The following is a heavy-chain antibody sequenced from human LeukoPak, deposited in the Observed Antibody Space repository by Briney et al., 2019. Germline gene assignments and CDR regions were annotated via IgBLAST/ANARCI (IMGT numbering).Heavy chain of an antibody. V-gene: IGHV1-2*02. CDR1: GYTFTGYY. D-gene: IGHD3-16*02. Sequence: ASVKVSCKASGYTFTGYYMHWVRQAPGQGLEWMGWINPNSGGTNYAQKFHGRVTMTGDTSISTAYMELSRLRSDDTAVYYCARGEITSGGVIVVFDYWGQGTLVTVSS. J-gene: IGHJ4*02. CDR3: ARGEITSGGVIVVFDY. CDR2: INPNSGGT.